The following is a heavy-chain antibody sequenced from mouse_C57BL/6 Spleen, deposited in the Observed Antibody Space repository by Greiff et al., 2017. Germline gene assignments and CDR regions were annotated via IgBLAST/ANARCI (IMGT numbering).Heavy chain of an antibody. J-gene: IGHJ1*03. V-gene: IGHV5-9*01. CDR2: ISGGGGNT. CDR1: GFTFSSYT. CDR3: ARSTRYWCFDV. D-gene: IGHD2-1*01. Sequence: EVKLVESGGGLVKPGGSLKLSCAASGFTFSSYTMYWVRQTPEKRLDWVATISGGGGNTYYPDSVKGRFTISRDNAKNTLYLQMSMLRSEDTALYYCARSTRYWCFDVWGTGTPVTVSS.